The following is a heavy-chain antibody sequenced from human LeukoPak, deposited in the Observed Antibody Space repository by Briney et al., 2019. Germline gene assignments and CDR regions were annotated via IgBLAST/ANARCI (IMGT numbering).Heavy chain of an antibody. CDR1: GGSISSNY. CDR3: ARGRKNYYGSGSYLNY. J-gene: IGHJ4*02. V-gene: IGHV4-4*07. Sequence: SETLSLTCTVSGGSISSNYGSWFGQPAGKGLKWIGLIYTSGSTNYNPSLQSRVTLSVDTSKKQFSLKLSSVTAADTAVYYCARGRKNYYGSGSYLNYWGQGTLVTVSS. CDR2: IYTSGST. D-gene: IGHD3-10*01.